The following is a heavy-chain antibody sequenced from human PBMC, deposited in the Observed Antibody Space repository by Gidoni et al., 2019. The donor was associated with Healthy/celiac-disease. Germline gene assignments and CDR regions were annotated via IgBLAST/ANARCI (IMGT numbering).Heavy chain of an antibody. CDR3: AKADEYCSSTSCYRGGGYYYYGMDV. CDR1: GFTFDDYA. D-gene: IGHD2-2*01. V-gene: IGHV3-9*01. J-gene: IGHJ6*02. Sequence: EVQLVESGGGLVQPGRSLRLSCAASGFTFDDYAMHWVRQAPGKGLEWVSGISWNSGSIGYADSVKGRFTISRDNAKNSLYLQMNSLRAEDTALYYCAKADEYCSSTSCYRGGGYYYYGMDVWGQGTTVTVSS. CDR2: ISWNSGSI.